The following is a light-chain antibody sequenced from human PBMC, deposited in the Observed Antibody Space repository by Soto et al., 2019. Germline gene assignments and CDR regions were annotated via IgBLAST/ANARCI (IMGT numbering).Light chain of an antibody. J-gene: IGKJ2*01. CDR3: QQYGSTPYT. CDR1: QSVSNSY. Sequence: EILLTQSPGTLSLSPGERATLSCRASQSVSNSYLAWYQQKPGQAPRLLIYGASRRATGIPDRFSGSGSGTDFTLTISRLEPEDFAVYYYQQYGSTPYTFGQGTKLEIK. V-gene: IGKV3-20*01. CDR2: GAS.